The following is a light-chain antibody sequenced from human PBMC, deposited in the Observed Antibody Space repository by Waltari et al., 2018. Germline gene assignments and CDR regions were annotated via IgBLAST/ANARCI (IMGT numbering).Light chain of an antibody. V-gene: IGLV2-8*01. CDR3: SSYAGSNSLHVI. CDR1: SSDLGDYNY. Sequence: QSALTQPPSASGSPGQSVTISCTETSSDLGDYNYVSWYKQHPNKAPQLVISEVNKLPSGVPDLFSGAKSGNTASLPVSGLQTEDEADYYCSSYAGSNSLHVIFGGGTKLTVL. J-gene: IGLJ2*01. CDR2: EVN.